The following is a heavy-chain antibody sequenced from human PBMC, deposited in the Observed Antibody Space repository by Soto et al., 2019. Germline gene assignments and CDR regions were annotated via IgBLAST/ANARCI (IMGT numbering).Heavy chain of an antibody. Sequence: ASVKVSCKASGYTFTSYGISWVRQAPGQGLEWMGWISAYNGNTNYAQKLQGRVTMTTDTSTSTAYMELRSLRSDDTAVYYCARDXDFWSGPDDYYYYGMDVWGQGTTVTVSS. CDR1: GYTFTSYG. V-gene: IGHV1-18*04. D-gene: IGHD3-3*01. CDR3: ARDXDFWSGPDDYYYYGMDV. CDR2: ISAYNGNT. J-gene: IGHJ6*02.